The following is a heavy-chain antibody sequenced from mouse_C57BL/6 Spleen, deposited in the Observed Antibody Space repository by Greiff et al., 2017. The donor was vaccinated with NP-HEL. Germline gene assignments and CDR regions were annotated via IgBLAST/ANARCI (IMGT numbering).Heavy chain of an antibody. D-gene: IGHD3-2*02. CDR3: ASPPPYSSGYDYYAMDY. CDR1: GFSLTSYG. Sequence: QVQLKQSGPGLVQPSQSLSITCTVSGFSLTSYGVHWVRQSPGKGLEWLGVIWSGGSTDYNAAFISRLSISKDNSKSQVFFKMNSLQADDTAIYYCASPPPYSSGYDYYAMDYWGQGTSVTVSS. CDR2: IWSGGST. J-gene: IGHJ4*01. V-gene: IGHV2-2*01.